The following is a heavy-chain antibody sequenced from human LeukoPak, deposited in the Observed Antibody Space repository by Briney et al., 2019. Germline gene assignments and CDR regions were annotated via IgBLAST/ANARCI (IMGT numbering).Heavy chain of an antibody. CDR1: GFSFTNYW. D-gene: IGHD1-7*01. CDR3: AKSAGTSFDY. V-gene: IGHV3-23*01. Sequence: GGSLRLSCAASGFSFTNYWMHWVRQAPGKGLEWVSAISGSGGSTYYADSVKGRFTISRDNSKNTLYLQMNSLRAEDTAVYYCAKSAGTSFDYWGQGTLVTVSS. J-gene: IGHJ4*02. CDR2: ISGSGGST.